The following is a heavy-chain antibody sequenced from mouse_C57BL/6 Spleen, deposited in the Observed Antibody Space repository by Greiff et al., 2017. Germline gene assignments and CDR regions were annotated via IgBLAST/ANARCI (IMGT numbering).Heavy chain of an antibody. CDR2: ISYDGSN. V-gene: IGHV3-6*01. Sequence: DVQLQESGPGLVKPSQSLSLTCSVTGYSITSGYYWNWIRQFPGNKLEWMGYISYDGSNNYNPSLKNRISITRDTSKNQFFLKLNSVTTEDTATYYCAREITTVVPYAMDYWGQGTSVTVSS. CDR3: AREITTVVPYAMDY. J-gene: IGHJ4*01. CDR1: GYSITSGYY. D-gene: IGHD1-1*01.